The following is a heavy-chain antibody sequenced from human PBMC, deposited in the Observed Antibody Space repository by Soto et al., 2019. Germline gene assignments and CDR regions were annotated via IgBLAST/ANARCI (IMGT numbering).Heavy chain of an antibody. J-gene: IGHJ4*02. D-gene: IGHD3-10*01. Sequence: ASVKVSCKASGYTFTSYAMHWVRQAPGQRLEWMGWINAGNGNTKYSQKFQGRVTITRDTSASTAYMVLSSLRSEDTAMYYCARSPGGPMTPGDYWGQGTLVTVSS. CDR1: GYTFTSYA. V-gene: IGHV1-3*01. CDR2: INAGNGNT. CDR3: ARSPGGPMTPGDY.